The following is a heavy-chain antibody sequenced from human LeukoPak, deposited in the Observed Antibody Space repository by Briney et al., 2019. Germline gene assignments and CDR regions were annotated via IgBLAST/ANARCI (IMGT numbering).Heavy chain of an antibody. V-gene: IGHV5-51*01. Sequence: GESLKISCKGSGYSFTTYWIGWVRQMPGKGLEWMGIIYPGDSDTRYSPSFQGQVTISADKSISTAYLQWSSLKASDTAMYYCARRARYSSGPQGGSFDYWGQGTLVTVSS. D-gene: IGHD6-19*01. CDR3: ARRARYSSGPQGGSFDY. CDR2: IYPGDSDT. CDR1: GYSFTTYW. J-gene: IGHJ4*02.